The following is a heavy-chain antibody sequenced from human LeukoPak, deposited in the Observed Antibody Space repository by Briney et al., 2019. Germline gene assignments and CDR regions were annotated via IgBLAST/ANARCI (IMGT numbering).Heavy chain of an antibody. V-gene: IGHV3-7*01. D-gene: IGHD3-22*01. CDR2: IKQDGSEE. Sequence: GGSLRLSCAASGFTFSSYWMAWVRQAPGKGLEWVANIKQDGSEEYNVDCVKGRFTISRDNAKNSLYLQMNSLRAEDTAVYYCARDPYDSRSGSYGAFDIWGQGTMVTVSS. CDR3: ARDPYDSRSGSYGAFDI. CDR1: GFTFSSYW. J-gene: IGHJ3*02.